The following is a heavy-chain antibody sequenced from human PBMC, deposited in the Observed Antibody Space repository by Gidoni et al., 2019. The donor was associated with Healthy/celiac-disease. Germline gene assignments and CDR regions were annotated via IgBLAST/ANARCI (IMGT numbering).Heavy chain of an antibody. Sequence: QVQLQQWRAGLLKPSETLSLTCAVYGGSFSGYYWSWTRLPPGKGLEWIGEINHSGSTNYNPSLKSRVTISVDTSKNQFSRKLSSVTAADTAVYYCARGPRWSRNWFDPWGQGTLGTVSS. CDR3: ARGPRWSRNWFDP. D-gene: IGHD2-8*01. CDR2: INHSGST. V-gene: IGHV4-34*01. J-gene: IGHJ5*02. CDR1: GGSFSGYY.